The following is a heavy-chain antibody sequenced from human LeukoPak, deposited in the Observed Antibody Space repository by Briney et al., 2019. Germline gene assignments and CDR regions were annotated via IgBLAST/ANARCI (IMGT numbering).Heavy chain of an antibody. J-gene: IGHJ4*02. CDR1: GYTLTELS. V-gene: IGHV1-24*01. CDR2: FDPEDGET. CDR3: ATVYYDSSGYTQYYFDY. D-gene: IGHD3-22*01. Sequence: ASVKVSCKVSGYTLTELSMHWVRQAPGKGVEWMGGFDPEDGETIYAQKFQGRVTMTEDTSTDTAYMELSSLRSEDTAVYYCATVYYDSSGYTQYYFDYWGQGTLVTVSS.